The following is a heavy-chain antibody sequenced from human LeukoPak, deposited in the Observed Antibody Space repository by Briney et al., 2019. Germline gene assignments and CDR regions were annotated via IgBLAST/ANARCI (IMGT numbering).Heavy chain of an antibody. CDR2: ISSSSSYI. D-gene: IGHD5-24*01. V-gene: IGHV3-21*01. CDR1: RFTFSSYS. CDR3: ARDRGDGYNGD. J-gene: IGHJ4*02. Sequence: PGGSMRLACAASRFTFSSYSMNWDRQAPGKGLEWVSSISSSSSYIYYADSGKGRLTLSRDNAKNSLYLEMHSLRGEDTAVYYCARDRGDGYNGDWGQGTLVTVSS.